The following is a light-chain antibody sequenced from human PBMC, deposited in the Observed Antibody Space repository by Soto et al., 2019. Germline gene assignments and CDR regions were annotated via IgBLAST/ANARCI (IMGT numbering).Light chain of an antibody. V-gene: IGLV2-11*01. Sequence: QSALTQPRSVSGSPGQSVAISCTGTSSDVGGYNYVSWYQQHPGKAPKVMIYDVSKRPSGVPDRFSGSKSGNTASLTISGLQAEDEADYYCCSYAGSPYVFGTGTKVTVI. J-gene: IGLJ1*01. CDR2: DVS. CDR1: SSDVGGYNY. CDR3: CSYAGSPYV.